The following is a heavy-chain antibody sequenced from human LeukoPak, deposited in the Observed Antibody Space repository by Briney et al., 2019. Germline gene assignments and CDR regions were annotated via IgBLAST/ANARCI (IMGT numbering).Heavy chain of an antibody. Sequence: ASVRVSCKASGYTFTSYDINWVRQATGQGLEWMGWMNPNSGNTGYAQKFQGRVTMTRNTPISTAYMKLSSLRSEDTAVYYCARPTMVAKNYFDYWGQGTLVTVSS. D-gene: IGHD4/OR15-4a*01. CDR3: ARPTMVAKNYFDY. J-gene: IGHJ4*02. V-gene: IGHV1-8*01. CDR2: MNPNSGNT. CDR1: GYTFTSYD.